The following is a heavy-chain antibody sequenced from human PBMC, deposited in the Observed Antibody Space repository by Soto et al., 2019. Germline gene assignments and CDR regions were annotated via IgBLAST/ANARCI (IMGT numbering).Heavy chain of an antibody. D-gene: IGHD3-3*01. CDR3: VMQYFDFWTDYPDFDY. CDR1: GYTFSKYD. J-gene: IGHJ4*02. Sequence: QVQLVQSGAEMKRPGASVKVSCKASGYTFSKYDVSWVRQAPGQGLEWLGLISPNSGRASYSEKFQGRVTMSTDTTTTTAYLELRSLRSDDTAVYYCVMQYFDFWTDYPDFDYWGQGTLVTVSS. CDR2: ISPNSGRA. V-gene: IGHV1-18*04.